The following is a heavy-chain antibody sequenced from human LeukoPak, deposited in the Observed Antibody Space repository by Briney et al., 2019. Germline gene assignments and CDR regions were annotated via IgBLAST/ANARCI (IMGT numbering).Heavy chain of an antibody. J-gene: IGHJ4*02. Sequence: PSETLSLTCAVYGGSFSGYYWSWIRQPPGKGLEWIGEINHSGSTNYNPSLKSRVTISVDTSKNQFSLKLSSVTAADTAVYYCARSTWIQSSLFDYWGQGTLVTVSS. D-gene: IGHD5-18*01. CDR2: INHSGST. CDR3: ARSTWIQSSLFDY. V-gene: IGHV4-34*01. CDR1: GGSFSGYY.